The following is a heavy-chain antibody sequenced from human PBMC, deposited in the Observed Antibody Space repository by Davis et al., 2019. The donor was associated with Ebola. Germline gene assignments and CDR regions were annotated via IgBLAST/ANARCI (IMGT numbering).Heavy chain of an antibody. J-gene: IGHJ4*02. Sequence: GGSLRLSCAASGFIFNTFGTHWVRQAPGKGLEWVANIKQDGGEKYYVDSVKGRFTISRDNAKNSLYLQMNSLRAEDTAVYYCARYLSDDFWSGCSDYWGQGTLVTVSS. D-gene: IGHD3-3*01. CDR3: ARYLSDDFWSGCSDY. CDR1: GFIFNTFG. CDR2: IKQDGGEK. V-gene: IGHV3-7*03.